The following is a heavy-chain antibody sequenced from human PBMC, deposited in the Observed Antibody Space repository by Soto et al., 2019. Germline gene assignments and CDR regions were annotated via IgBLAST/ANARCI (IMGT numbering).Heavy chain of an antibody. D-gene: IGHD2-2*02. CDR3: ARGCSSTSCYTPYYYYGMDV. V-gene: IGHV1-2*02. Sequence: ASVKVSCKASGYTFTGYYMHWVRQAPGQGLEWMGWINPNSGGTNYAQKFQGRVTMTRDTSISTAYMELSRLRSDDTAVYYCARGCSSTSCYTPYYYYGMDVWGQGTTVTVSS. CDR1: GYTFTGYY. CDR2: INPNSGGT. J-gene: IGHJ6*02.